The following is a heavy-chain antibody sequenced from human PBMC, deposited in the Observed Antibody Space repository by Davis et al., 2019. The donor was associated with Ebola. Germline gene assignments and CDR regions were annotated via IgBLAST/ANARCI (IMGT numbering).Heavy chain of an antibody. CDR1: GFTFSRYG. Sequence: PGGSLRLSCLASGFTFSRYGMHWVRQALGKGLEYVSSVKTNGQTTYYADSVKGRFTISRDNSKNTLFLQMGSLRTEDTAVYFCVKGLGLAVPGADYCGQGTLVTASS. D-gene: IGHD6-19*01. J-gene: IGHJ4*02. V-gene: IGHV3-64D*06. CDR2: VKTNGQTT. CDR3: VKGLGLAVPGADY.